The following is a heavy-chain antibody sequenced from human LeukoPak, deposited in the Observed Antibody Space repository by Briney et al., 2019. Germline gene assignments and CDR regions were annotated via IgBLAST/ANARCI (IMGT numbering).Heavy chain of an antibody. CDR1: GFTVSSNY. J-gene: IGHJ4*02. D-gene: IGHD3-10*01. Sequence: GGSLRLSCAASGFTVSSNYMSWVRQAPGKGLEWVSSISSSSSYIYYADSVKGRFTISRDNAKNSLYLQMNSLRAEDTAVYYCARDRRRSPLAFGEFNYWGQGTLVTVSS. V-gene: IGHV3-21*01. CDR2: ISSSSSYI. CDR3: ARDRRRSPLAFGEFNY.